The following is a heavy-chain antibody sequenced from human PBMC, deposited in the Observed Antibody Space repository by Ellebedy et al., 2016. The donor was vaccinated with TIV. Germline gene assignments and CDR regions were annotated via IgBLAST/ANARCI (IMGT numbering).Heavy chain of an antibody. CDR2: INPNSGGT. CDR1: GGTFSSYA. Sequence: ASVKVSCKASGGTFSSYAISWVRQAPGQGLEWMGWINPNSGGTNYAQKFQGRVTMTRDTSISTAYMELSRLRSDDTAVYYCARSTDYGGTMDVWGQGTTVTVSS. D-gene: IGHD4-23*01. J-gene: IGHJ6*02. V-gene: IGHV1-2*02. CDR3: ARSTDYGGTMDV.